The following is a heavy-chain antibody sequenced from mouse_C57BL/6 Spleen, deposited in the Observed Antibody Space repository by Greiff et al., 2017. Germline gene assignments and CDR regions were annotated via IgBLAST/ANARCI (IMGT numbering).Heavy chain of an antibody. CDR2: ISSGGDYI. V-gene: IGHV5-9-1*02. D-gene: IGHD1-1*01. J-gene: IGHJ4*01. CDR3: TRGNYYGSSYVKAMDY. Sequence: EVKLVESGEGLVKPGGSLKLSCAASGFTFSSYAMSWVRQTPEKRLEWVAYISSGGDYIYYAATVKGRFTISRDNARNTLYLQMSSLKSEETAMYYCTRGNYYGSSYVKAMDYWGQGTSVTVSS. CDR1: GFTFSSYA.